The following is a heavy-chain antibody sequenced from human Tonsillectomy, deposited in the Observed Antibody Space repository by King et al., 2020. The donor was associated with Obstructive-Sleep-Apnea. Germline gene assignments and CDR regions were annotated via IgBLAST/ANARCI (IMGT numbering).Heavy chain of an antibody. J-gene: IGHJ6*02. CDR2: IYYSGST. CDR3: ARDGYNSLGYWYYGMDV. V-gene: IGHV4-59*01. CDR1: GGSISSYY. D-gene: IGHD5-24*01. Sequence: QLQESGPGLVKPSETLSLTCTVSGGSISSYYWSWIRQPPGKGLEWIGNIYYSGSTNYNPSLKSRVTISVDTSKKQFSLKLSSVTAADTAVYYCARDGYNSLGYWYYGMDVWGQGTTVTVSS.